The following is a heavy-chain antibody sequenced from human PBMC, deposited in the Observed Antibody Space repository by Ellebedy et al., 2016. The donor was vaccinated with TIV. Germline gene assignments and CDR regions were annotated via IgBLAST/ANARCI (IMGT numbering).Heavy chain of an antibody. CDR1: GFTFSSYG. V-gene: IGHV3-33*08. Sequence: GGSLRLSCAASGFTFSSYGMHWVRQAPGKGLEWVAVIWYDGSNKYYADSVKGRFTISRDNSKNTLYLQMNSLRAEDTAVYYCARDPDYCSGGSCYSDYWGQGTLVTVSS. CDR3: ARDPDYCSGGSCYSDY. CDR2: IWYDGSNK. J-gene: IGHJ4*02. D-gene: IGHD2-15*01.